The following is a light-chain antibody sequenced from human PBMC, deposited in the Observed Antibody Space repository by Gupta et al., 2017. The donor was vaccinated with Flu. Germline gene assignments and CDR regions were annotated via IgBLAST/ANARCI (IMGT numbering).Light chain of an antibody. J-gene: IGKJ3*01. CDR1: QSVLYSSNNKNY. CDR2: WAS. Sequence: DIVMTQSPDSLAVSLGESATINCKSSQSVLYSSNNKNYLAWYQQKPGQPPKLLIYWASTRESGVPDLFSGSGSGTDFTLTISSLQAEDVAVYYCQQYYSTPFTFGPGTKVDIK. V-gene: IGKV4-1*01. CDR3: QQYYSTPFT.